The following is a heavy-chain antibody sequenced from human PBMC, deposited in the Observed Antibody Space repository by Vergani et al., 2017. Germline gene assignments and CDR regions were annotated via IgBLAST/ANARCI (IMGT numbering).Heavy chain of an antibody. Sequence: QVQLVQSGAEVKKPGSSVKVSCKASGGTFSSCAISWVRQAPGQGLEWMGRIIPIFGTANYAQKFQGRVTITADESTSTAYMELSSLRSEDTAVYYCARSCSGGSCYLYYYYGMDVWGQGTTVTVSS. D-gene: IGHD2-15*01. V-gene: IGHV1-69*13. CDR3: ARSCSGGSCYLYYYYGMDV. CDR2: IIPIFGTA. J-gene: IGHJ6*02. CDR1: GGTFSSCA.